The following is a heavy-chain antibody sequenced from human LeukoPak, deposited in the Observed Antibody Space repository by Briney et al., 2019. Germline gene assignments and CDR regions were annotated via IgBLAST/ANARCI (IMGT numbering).Heavy chain of an antibody. CDR1: GGSFSGYY. Sequence: SETLSLTCAVYGGSFSGYYWSWIRQPPGKGLEWIGEINHSGSTSYNPSLKSRVTISVDTSKNQFSLKLSSVTAADTAVYYCARPSTYYYDSSGHGAFDIWGQGTMVTVSS. V-gene: IGHV4-34*01. CDR3: ARPSTYYYDSSGHGAFDI. J-gene: IGHJ3*02. CDR2: INHSGST. D-gene: IGHD3-22*01.